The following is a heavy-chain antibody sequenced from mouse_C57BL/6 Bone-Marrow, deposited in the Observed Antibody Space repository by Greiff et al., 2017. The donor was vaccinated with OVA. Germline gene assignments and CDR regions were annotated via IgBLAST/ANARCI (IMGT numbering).Heavy chain of an antibody. CDR3: TGGGSSYDWYFDV. V-gene: IGHV1-15*01. D-gene: IGHD1-1*01. CDR1: GYTFTDYE. Sequence: VKLMESGAELVRPGASVTLSCKASGYTFTDYEMHWVKQTPVHGLEWIGAIDPETGGTAYNQKFKGKAILTADKSSSTAYMELRSLTSEDSAVYYCTGGGSSYDWYFDVWGTGTTVTVSS. J-gene: IGHJ1*03. CDR2: IDPETGGT.